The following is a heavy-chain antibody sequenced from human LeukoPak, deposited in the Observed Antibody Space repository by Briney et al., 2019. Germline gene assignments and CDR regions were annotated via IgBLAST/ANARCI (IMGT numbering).Heavy chain of an antibody. J-gene: IGHJ4*02. D-gene: IGHD6-19*01. CDR3: ARDHEGGWYGVY. V-gene: IGHV1-46*01. CDR1: GYTFTSYY. CDR2: INPSGGST. Sequence: GASVKVSCKASGYTFTSYYMHWVRQAPGQGLEWMGIINPSGGSTSYAQKFQGRVTMTRDMSTSTVYMELSSLRSEDTAVYYCARDHEGGWYGVYWGQGTLVTVSS.